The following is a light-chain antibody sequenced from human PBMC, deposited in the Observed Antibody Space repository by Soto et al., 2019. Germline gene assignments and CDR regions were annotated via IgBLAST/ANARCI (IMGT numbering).Light chain of an antibody. CDR3: QSYDSSLNSFV. CDR1: SFNIGAGYD. Sequence: QSALTQPPSVSGAPGQRVTISCTGTSFNIGAGYDVHWYQQLPEAAPRLLVYARNYRPSGVPDRFSGSKSGTSGSLAITGLQAEDEADYYCQSYDSSLNSFVFGTGTNVTVL. V-gene: IGLV1-40*01. J-gene: IGLJ1*01. CDR2: ARN.